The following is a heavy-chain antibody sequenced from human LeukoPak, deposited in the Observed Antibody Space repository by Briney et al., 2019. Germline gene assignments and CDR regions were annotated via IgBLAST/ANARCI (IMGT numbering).Heavy chain of an antibody. J-gene: IGHJ4*02. D-gene: IGHD5-12*01. CDR2: IYTSGST. CDR3: ARASGYAEVEY. Sequence: SQTLSLTCTVSGGSISSGSYYWSWIRQPAGKGLEWIGRIYTSGSTNYNPSLKSRVTMSVDTSKNQFSLKLSSVTAADTAVYYCARASGYAEVEYWGQGTLVTVSP. V-gene: IGHV4-61*02. CDR1: GGSISSGSYY.